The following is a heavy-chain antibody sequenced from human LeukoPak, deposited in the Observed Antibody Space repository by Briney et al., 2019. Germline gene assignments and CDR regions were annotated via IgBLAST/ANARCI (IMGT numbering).Heavy chain of an antibody. D-gene: IGHD3-3*01. CDR3: AKRKVGWSGYYDY. J-gene: IGHJ4*02. V-gene: IGHV1-2*02. Sequence: ASVKVSCKASGYTFTGYYMHWVRQAPGQGLEWMGWINPNSGGTNYAQKFQGRVAMTRDTSISTAYMELRSLRSDDTAVYYCAKRKVGWSGYYDYWGQGTLVTVSS. CDR2: INPNSGGT. CDR1: GYTFTGYY.